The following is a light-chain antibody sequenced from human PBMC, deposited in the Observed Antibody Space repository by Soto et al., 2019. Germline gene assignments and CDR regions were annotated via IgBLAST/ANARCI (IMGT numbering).Light chain of an antibody. CDR3: AAWDDSLSGWV. CDR1: SSNIGSNT. Sequence: QAVLTQPPSASGTPGQRVTISCSGSSSNIGSNTVNWYQQYPGTAPKLLIYNNDQRPSGVRDRFSGSKSDTSASLAISGLQSEDEADYYCAAWDDSLSGWVFGGGTKLTVL. V-gene: IGLV1-44*01. CDR2: NND. J-gene: IGLJ3*02.